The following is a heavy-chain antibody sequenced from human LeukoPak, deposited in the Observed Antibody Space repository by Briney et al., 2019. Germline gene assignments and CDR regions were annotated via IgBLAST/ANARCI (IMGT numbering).Heavy chain of an antibody. CDR2: ISSSSSYI. D-gene: IGHD3-10*01. Sequence: PGGSLRLSCAASGFTFSSYSMNWVRQAPGKGLEWVSSISSSSSYIYYADSVKGRFTISRDNAKNSLYLQMNSLRAEDTAVYYCATASCRRAVWFGDSHSNNWFDPWGQGTLVTVSS. V-gene: IGHV3-21*01. J-gene: IGHJ5*02. CDR1: GFTFSSYS. CDR3: ATASCRRAVWFGDSHSNNWFDP.